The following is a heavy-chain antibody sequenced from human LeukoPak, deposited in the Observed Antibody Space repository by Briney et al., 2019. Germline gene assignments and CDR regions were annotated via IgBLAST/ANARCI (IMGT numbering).Heavy chain of an antibody. D-gene: IGHD6-13*01. J-gene: IGHJ4*02. CDR3: ARVAGIAAAGDFDY. CDR2: IWYDGSNK. V-gene: IGHV3-33*01. Sequence: GGSLRLSCAASGFTFSSYGMHWVRRAPGKGLEWVAVIWYDGSNKYYADSVKGRFTISRDNSKNTLYLQMNSLRAEDTAVYYCARVAGIAAAGDFDYWGQGTLVTVSS. CDR1: GFTFSSYG.